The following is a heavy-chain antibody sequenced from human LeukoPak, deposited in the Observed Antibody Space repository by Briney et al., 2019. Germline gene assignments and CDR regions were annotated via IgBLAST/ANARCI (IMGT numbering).Heavy chain of an antibody. D-gene: IGHD2-15*01. V-gene: IGHV5-51*01. CDR1: GYSFTSYW. CDR3: ARRPRYCSGGSCYLDY. Sequence: GESLKISCKGSGYSFTSYWIGWVRQMPGKGLEWMGSIYPGDSDTRYSPSFQGQVTISADKSINTAYLQWSSLKASDTAMYYRARRPRYCSGGSCYLDYWGQGTLVTVSS. CDR2: IYPGDSDT. J-gene: IGHJ4*02.